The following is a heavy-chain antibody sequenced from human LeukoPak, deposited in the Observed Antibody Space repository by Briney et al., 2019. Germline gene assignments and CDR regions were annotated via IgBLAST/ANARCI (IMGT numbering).Heavy chain of an antibody. CDR2: IKQDGSEK. CDR3: ARGPSYCGTNCYYYFEY. D-gene: IGHD2-21*01. CDR1: GFTFSSYS. Sequence: PGGSLRLSCAASGFTFSSYSMNWVRQAPGKGLEWVANIKQDGSEKYYVDSMKGRFTISRDNAKNSLYLQMNSLRVEDTAVYYCARGPSYCGTNCYYYFEYWGQGILVTVSS. V-gene: IGHV3-7*01. J-gene: IGHJ4*02.